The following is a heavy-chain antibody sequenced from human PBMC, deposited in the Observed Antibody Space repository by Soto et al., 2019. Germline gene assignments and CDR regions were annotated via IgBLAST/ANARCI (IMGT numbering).Heavy chain of an antibody. CDR1: GFTFSSYA. D-gene: IGHD3-22*01. CDR3: ARREEYYYDSSGYCLDY. V-gene: IGHV3-30-3*01. J-gene: IGHJ4*02. CDR2: ISYDGSNK. Sequence: LRLSCAASGFTFSSYAMHWVRQAPGKGLEWVAVISYDGSNKYYADSVKGRFTISRDNSKNTLYLQMNSLRAEDTAVYYCARREEYYYDSSGYCLDYWGQGTLVTVSS.